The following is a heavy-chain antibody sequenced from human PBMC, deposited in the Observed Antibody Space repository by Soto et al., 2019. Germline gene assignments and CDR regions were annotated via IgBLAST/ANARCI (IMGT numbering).Heavy chain of an antibody. CDR2: INHSGST. V-gene: IGHV4-34*01. CDR1: DGSFSGYY. CDR3: ARGIDSAKAGY. Sequence: PSETLSLTCAVYDGSFSGYYWSWIRQPPGKGLEWIGEINHSGSTSYNPSLKSRVTISVDTSKNQFSLKLTSMTAADTAVYYCARGIDSAKAGYWDQGALVTVSS. D-gene: IGHD5-18*01. J-gene: IGHJ4*01.